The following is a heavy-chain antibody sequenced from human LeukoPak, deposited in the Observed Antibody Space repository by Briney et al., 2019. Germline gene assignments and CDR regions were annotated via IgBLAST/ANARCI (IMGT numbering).Heavy chain of an antibody. CDR1: GFTFSSYG. CDR3: ATAPTHLRGYDSSGYYCLDY. J-gene: IGHJ4*02. Sequence: GGSLRLSCAASGFTFSSYGMSWVRQAPGKGLEWVSAISGSGGSTYYADSVKGRFTIARDNSKNTLYLQMNSLRAEDTAVYYCATAPTHLRGYDSSGYYCLDYWGQGTLVTVSS. D-gene: IGHD3-22*01. CDR2: ISGSGGST. V-gene: IGHV3-23*01.